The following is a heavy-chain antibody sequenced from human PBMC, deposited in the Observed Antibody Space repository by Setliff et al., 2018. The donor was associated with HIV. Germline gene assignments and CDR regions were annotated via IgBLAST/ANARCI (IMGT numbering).Heavy chain of an antibody. Sequence: PSETLSLTCSVSGGSIDNYYWSWIRQSPGKGLEWIGHIYYTGRSFFNPSLKSRLTMSVDRSKNQFSLKLTSVTAADTAVYYCASLFQYSGHDWFDFWGQGTLVTVSS. D-gene: IGHD5-12*01. CDR1: GGSIDNYY. CDR2: IYYTGRS. V-gene: IGHV4-59*04. CDR3: ASLFQYSGHDWFDF. J-gene: IGHJ4*02.